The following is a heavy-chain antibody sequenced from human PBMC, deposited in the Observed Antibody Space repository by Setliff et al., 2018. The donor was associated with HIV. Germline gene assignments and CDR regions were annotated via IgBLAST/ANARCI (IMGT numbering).Heavy chain of an antibody. Sequence: PSETLSLTCAVYGVSFSGYYWSWIRQPPGKGLEWIGYIFYTGSTNYNPSLKSRVTISVDTSKKQFFLKLSSVTAADTAVYYCVRGYCSSTTCYDDYYYMDVWGKGSTVTVSS. V-gene: IGHV4-59*01. CDR3: VRGYCSSTTCYDDYYYMDV. CDR1: GVSFSGYY. D-gene: IGHD2-2*01. CDR2: IFYTGST. J-gene: IGHJ6*03.